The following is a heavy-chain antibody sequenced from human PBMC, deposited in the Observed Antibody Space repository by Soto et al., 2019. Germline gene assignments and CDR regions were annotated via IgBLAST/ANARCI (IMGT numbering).Heavy chain of an antibody. D-gene: IGHD3-3*01. Sequence: QVQLQESGPGLVKPSETLSLTCTVSGGSISSYYWSWIRQPPGKGLEWIGYIYYSGSTNYNPSLKSRVTISVDTSKNQFSLKLSSVTAADTAVYYCARDRARGSGYYTGISYFDLWGRGTLVTVSS. CDR2: IYYSGST. CDR3: ARDRARGSGYYTGISYFDL. J-gene: IGHJ2*01. CDR1: GGSISSYY. V-gene: IGHV4-59*01.